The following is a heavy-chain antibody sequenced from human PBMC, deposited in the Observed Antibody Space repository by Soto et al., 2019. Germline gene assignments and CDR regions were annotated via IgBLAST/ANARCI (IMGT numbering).Heavy chain of an antibody. CDR3: GRGTTNGASYFDY. CDR2: IKQDGSGK. D-gene: IGHD7-27*01. J-gene: IGHJ4*02. Sequence: GGSLRLSCAASGFTFSSYWMHWVRQTPGKRLEWLARIKQDGSGKYYVDSVKGRFIISRDNAKKSLYLQMNSLRAEDTAVYYCGRGTTNGASYFDYWGQGTLVTVS. V-gene: IGHV3-7*03. CDR1: GFTFSSYW.